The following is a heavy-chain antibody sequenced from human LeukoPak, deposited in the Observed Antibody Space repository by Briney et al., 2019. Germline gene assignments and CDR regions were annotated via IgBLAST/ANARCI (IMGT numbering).Heavy chain of an antibody. CDR3: AKVEEGLYNNYYFDY. CDR2: ISWNSGSI. D-gene: IGHD1-1*01. Sequence: GGALRLSCAASGFTFDDYAMHWVRQAPGKGLEWVSGISWNSGSIGYADSVKGRFTISRDNAKNSLYLQMNSLRAEDTALYYCAKVEEGLYNNYYFDYWGQGTLVTVSS. CDR1: GFTFDDYA. V-gene: IGHV3-9*01. J-gene: IGHJ4*02.